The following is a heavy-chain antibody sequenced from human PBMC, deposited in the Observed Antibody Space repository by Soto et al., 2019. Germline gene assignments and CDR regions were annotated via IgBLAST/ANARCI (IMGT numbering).Heavy chain of an antibody. CDR1: GFTFSSYG. D-gene: IGHD6-6*01. J-gene: IGHJ4*02. CDR3: ARDIEWYSSSLGFDY. Sequence: PGGSLRLSCAASGFTFSSYGMHWVRQAPGKGLEWVAVIWYDGSNKYYADSVKGRFTISRDNSKNTLYLQMNSLRAEDTAVYYCARDIEWYSSSLGFDYWGQGTLVTVSS. V-gene: IGHV3-33*01. CDR2: IWYDGSNK.